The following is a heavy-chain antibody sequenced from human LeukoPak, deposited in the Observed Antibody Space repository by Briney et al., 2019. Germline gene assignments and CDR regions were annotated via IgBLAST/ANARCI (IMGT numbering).Heavy chain of an antibody. Sequence: ASVKVSCKASGGTFSSYAISWVRQAPGQGLEWMGGIIPIFGTANYAQKFQGRVTMTEDTSTDTAYMELSSLRSEDTAVYYCATPTMVRGVSFDYWGQGTLVTVSS. CDR2: IIPIFGTA. CDR1: GGTFSSYA. CDR3: ATPTMVRGVSFDY. J-gene: IGHJ4*02. D-gene: IGHD3-10*01. V-gene: IGHV1-69*06.